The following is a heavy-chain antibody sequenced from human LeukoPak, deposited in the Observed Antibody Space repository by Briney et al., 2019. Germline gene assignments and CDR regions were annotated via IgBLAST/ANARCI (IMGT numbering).Heavy chain of an antibody. CDR2: LYPGDSDT. D-gene: IGHD6-13*01. J-gene: IGHJ4*02. CDR1: GYRFTTYW. V-gene: IGHV5-51*01. CDR3: ARQSQGGSSKWYYF. Sequence: GESLKISCKPSGYRFTTYWSGWVGQMPGKGLNWMGILYPGDSDTRYSPSFQGQVTISADRSISTAYLQWSSLKASDSAMYYCARQSQGGSSKWYYFWGQGTLVTVSS.